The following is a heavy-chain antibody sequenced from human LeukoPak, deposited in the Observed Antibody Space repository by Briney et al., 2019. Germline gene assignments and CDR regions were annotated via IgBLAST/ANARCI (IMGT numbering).Heavy chain of an antibody. CDR2: IYYSGST. CDR3: ARGLGAVAGRGGWNYFDY. J-gene: IGHJ4*02. Sequence: SQTLSLTCTVSGGSISSGDYYWSWIRQPPGTGLEWIGYIYYSGSTYYNPSLKSRVTISVDTSKNQFSLKLSSVTAADTAVYYCARGLGAVAGRGGWNYFDYWGQGTLVTVSS. CDR1: GGSISSGDYY. V-gene: IGHV4-30-4*08. D-gene: IGHD6-19*01.